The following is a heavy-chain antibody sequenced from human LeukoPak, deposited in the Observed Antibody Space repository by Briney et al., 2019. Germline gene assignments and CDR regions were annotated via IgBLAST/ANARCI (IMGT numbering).Heavy chain of an antibody. CDR2: MNWNSGSI. J-gene: IGHJ4*02. CDR1: GFTFDDYA. Sequence: PGGSLRLSCAASGFTFDDYAMHWVRQAPGKGLEWVSGMNWNSGSIGYTDSVKGRFTISRDNAKNSLYLHMNSLRVEDTALYYCAKDTHQWFGEGYFDYWGPGTLVTVSS. V-gene: IGHV3-9*01. CDR3: AKDTHQWFGEGYFDY. D-gene: IGHD3-10*01.